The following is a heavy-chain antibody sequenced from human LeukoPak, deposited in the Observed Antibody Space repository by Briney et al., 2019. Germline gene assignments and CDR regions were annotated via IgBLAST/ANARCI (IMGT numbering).Heavy chain of an antibody. CDR1: GFTFDDYT. D-gene: IGHD3-22*01. Sequence: PGGSLRLSCAASGFTFDDYTMHWVRRAPGKGLEWVSVISWHGSTTKYADSVRGRFTISRDNRKNSLSLQMNSLRPEDTALYYCAKDSGDSIGYNYFDSWGQGTLVTVSS. J-gene: IGHJ4*02. CDR2: ISWHGSTT. V-gene: IGHV3-43*01. CDR3: AKDSGDSIGYNYFDS.